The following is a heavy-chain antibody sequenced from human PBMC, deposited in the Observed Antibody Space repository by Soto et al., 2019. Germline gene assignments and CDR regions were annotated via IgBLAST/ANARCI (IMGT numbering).Heavy chain of an antibody. CDR3: ARDRSDYGDYVVYYYYYMDV. D-gene: IGHD4-17*01. Sequence: GGSLRLSCAASGFTFSSYSMNWVRQAPGKGLEWVSYISSSSSTIYYADSVKGRFTISRDNAKNSLYLQMNSLRAEDTAVYYCARDRSDYGDYVVYYYYYMDVWGKGTTVTVSS. V-gene: IGHV3-48*01. CDR2: ISSSSSTI. J-gene: IGHJ6*03. CDR1: GFTFSSYS.